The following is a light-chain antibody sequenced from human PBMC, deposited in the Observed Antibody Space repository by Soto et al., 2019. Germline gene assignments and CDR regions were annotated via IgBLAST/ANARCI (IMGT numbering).Light chain of an antibody. V-gene: IGKV3-11*01. Sequence: ETVLTQSPATMSLSPGERATLSCRASENIDIYLAWYQQKPGQPPRLLIYDASNRATGIPARFIGSGSGTDFTLTITSLEPEDFAVYYCQQRRNWPPLTFGGGTKVEIK. J-gene: IGKJ4*01. CDR3: QQRRNWPPLT. CDR1: ENIDIY. CDR2: DAS.